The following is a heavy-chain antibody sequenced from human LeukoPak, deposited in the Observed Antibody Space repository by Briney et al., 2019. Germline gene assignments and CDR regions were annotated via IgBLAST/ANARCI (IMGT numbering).Heavy chain of an antibody. CDR1: GGSISSGGYS. Sequence: SETLSLTCAVSGGSISSGGYSWSWIRQPPGKGLEWIGYIYHSGSTYYNPSLKSRVTISVDRSKNQFSLKLSFVTAADTAVYYCARDRMGFNWFDPWGQGTLVTVSS. D-gene: IGHD1-26*01. CDR2: IYHSGST. V-gene: IGHV4-30-2*01. J-gene: IGHJ5*02. CDR3: ARDRMGFNWFDP.